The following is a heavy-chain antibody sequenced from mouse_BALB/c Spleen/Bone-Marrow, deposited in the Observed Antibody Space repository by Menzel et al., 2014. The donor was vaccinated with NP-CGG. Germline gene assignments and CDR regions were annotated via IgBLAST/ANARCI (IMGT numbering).Heavy chain of an antibody. V-gene: IGHV5-17*02. Sequence: EVKLVESGGGLVQPGGSRKLSCAASGFTFSSFGMHWVRQAPEKGLEWVAYISSGSGTIYYADTVKGRFTISRDNPKNTLFLQMTSLRSEDTAMYYCASRSTIKITGAMDYWGQGTSITVSS. D-gene: IGHD2-1*01. CDR2: ISSGSGTI. CDR3: ASRSTIKITGAMDY. J-gene: IGHJ4*01. CDR1: GFTFSSFG.